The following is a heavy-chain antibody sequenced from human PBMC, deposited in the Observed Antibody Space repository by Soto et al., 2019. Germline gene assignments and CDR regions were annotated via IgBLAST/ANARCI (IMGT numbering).Heavy chain of an antibody. CDR1: GYTFTSYA. CDR3: ARVSSGKNTYYFDY. V-gene: IGHV1-3*01. D-gene: IGHD6-19*01. Sequence: GASVKVSCKASGYTFTSYAMHWVRQAPGQRLEWMGWINAGNGNTKYSQKFQGRVTITRDTSASTAYMELSSLRSEDTAVYYCARVSSGKNTYYFDYWGQGTLVTVSS. CDR2: INAGNGNT. J-gene: IGHJ4*02.